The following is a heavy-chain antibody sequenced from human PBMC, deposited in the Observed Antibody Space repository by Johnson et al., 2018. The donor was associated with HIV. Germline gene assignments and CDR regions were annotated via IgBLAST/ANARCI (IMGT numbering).Heavy chain of an antibody. CDR3: AKAVGGYAFDI. J-gene: IGHJ3*02. D-gene: IGHD1-26*01. V-gene: IGHV3-66*01. Sequence: EVQLVESGGGLVQPGGSLRLSCAASAFTFSDHYMGWVRQAPGKGLEWVSFIYSGGTTYYAASVKGRFTISRDNSKNTLYLQMTSLRAEDTAVYYCAKAVGGYAFDIWGQGTMVTVSS. CDR1: AFTFSDHY. CDR2: IYSGGTT.